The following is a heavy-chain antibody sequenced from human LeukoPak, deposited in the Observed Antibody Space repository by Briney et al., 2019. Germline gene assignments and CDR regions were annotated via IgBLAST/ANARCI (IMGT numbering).Heavy chain of an antibody. J-gene: IGHJ6*02. V-gene: IGHV3-33*08. Sequence: PRGSLRLSCAASGFTFSSYGMHWVRQAPGKGLEWVAVIWYDGSNKYYADSVKGRFTISRDNSKNTLYLQMNSLRAEDTAVYYCARGGDIVVVVAADYYGMDVWGQGTTVTVSS. D-gene: IGHD2-15*01. CDR1: GFTFSSYG. CDR2: IWYDGSNK. CDR3: ARGGDIVVVVAADYYGMDV.